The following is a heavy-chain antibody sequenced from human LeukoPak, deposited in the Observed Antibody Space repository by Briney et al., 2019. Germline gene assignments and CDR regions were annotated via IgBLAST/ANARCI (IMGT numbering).Heavy chain of an antibody. D-gene: IGHD5-18*01. CDR1: GDAITSDKYY. Sequence: SETLSLTCTVSGDAITSDKYYWGWIRQPPGKGLEWIGNIHHSGSTYYSPSLKSRVTISVDTSKNQFSLKLSSVTAADTAVYYCARHVDSYGYVNPLLTLVGYYYGMDVWGQGTTVTVSS. CDR3: ARHVDSYGYVNPLLTLVGYYYGMDV. CDR2: IHHSGST. J-gene: IGHJ6*02. V-gene: IGHV4-39*01.